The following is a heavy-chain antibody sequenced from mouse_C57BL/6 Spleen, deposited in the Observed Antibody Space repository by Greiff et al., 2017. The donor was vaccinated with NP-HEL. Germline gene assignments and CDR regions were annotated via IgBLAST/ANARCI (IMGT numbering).Heavy chain of an antibody. V-gene: IGHV5-17*01. CDR3: ARLDYYGSSYNFDY. CDR2: ISSGSSTI. D-gene: IGHD1-1*01. Sequence: EVKLMESGGGLVKPGGSLKLSCAASGFTFSDYGMHWVRQAPEKGLEWVAYISSGSSTIYYADTVKGRFTISRDNAKNTLFLQMTSLRSEDTAMYYCARLDYYGSSYNFDYWGQGTTLTVSS. CDR1: GFTFSDYG. J-gene: IGHJ2*01.